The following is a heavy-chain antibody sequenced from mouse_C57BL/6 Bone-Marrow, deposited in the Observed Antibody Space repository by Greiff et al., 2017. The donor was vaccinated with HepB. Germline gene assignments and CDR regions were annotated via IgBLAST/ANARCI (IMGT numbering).Heavy chain of an antibody. D-gene: IGHD2-3*01. CDR3: ARDPHDGYSFAY. CDR1: GYTFTSYG. CDR2: IYPSSGNT. J-gene: IGHJ3*01. Sequence: QVQLQQPGAELVRPGASVKLSCKASGYTFTSYGIRWVKQRTGQGLEWIGEIYPSSGNTYYNEKFKGKATLTADKSSSTAYMGLRSLTSEDSAVCVCARDPHDGYSFAYWGQGTLVTVSA. V-gene: IGHV1-81*01.